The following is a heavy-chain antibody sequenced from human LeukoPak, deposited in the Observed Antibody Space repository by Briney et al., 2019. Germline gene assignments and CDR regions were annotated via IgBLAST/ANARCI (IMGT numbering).Heavy chain of an antibody. CDR2: IKSKTDGGTT. CDR3: TTDTPDYGDYVFDY. Sequence: GGSLRLSCAASGFTFSNAWMSWVRQAPGKGLEWVGRIKSKTDGGTTDYAAPVKGRFTISRVDSKNTLYLQMNSLKTEDTAVYYCTTDTPDYGDYVFDYWGQGTLVTVSS. V-gene: IGHV3-15*01. CDR1: GFTFSNAW. J-gene: IGHJ4*02. D-gene: IGHD4-17*01.